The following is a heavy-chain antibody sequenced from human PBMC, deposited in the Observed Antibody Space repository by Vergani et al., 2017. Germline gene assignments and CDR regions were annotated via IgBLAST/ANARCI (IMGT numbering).Heavy chain of an antibody. V-gene: IGHV3-23*01. J-gene: IGHJ5*02. CDR2: ISGSGGNT. Sequence: EVQLLESGGGLVQPGGSLRLSCAASGFTFSSYSMSWVRQAPGKGLEWVSAISGSGGNTYYADSVKGRFTISRDNPKNTLYLQMNSLRAEDTAVYYCAKDTAAAGQNGFDPWGQGTLVTVSS. CDR1: GFTFSSYS. CDR3: AKDTAAAGQNGFDP. D-gene: IGHD6-25*01.